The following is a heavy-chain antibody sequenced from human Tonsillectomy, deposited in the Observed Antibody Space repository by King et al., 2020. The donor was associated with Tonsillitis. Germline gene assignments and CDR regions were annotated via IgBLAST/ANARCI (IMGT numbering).Heavy chain of an antibody. CDR1: GFTFSSYA. CDR3: AREVSLRLQWFGELVT. V-gene: IGHV3-30-3*01. D-gene: IGHD3-10*01. J-gene: IGHJ5*02. CDR2: ISYDGSNK. Sequence: VQLVESGGGVVEPGRSLRLSCAASGFTFSSYAMHWVRQAPGKGLEWGAVISYDGSNKYYADSVKGRFTISRDNSKNTLYLQMNSLRAEDTAVYYCAREVSLRLQWFGELVTCGQGTLVTVSS.